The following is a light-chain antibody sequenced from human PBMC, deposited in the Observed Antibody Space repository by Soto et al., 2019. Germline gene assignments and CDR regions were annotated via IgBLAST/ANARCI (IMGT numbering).Light chain of an antibody. J-gene: IGLJ1*01. CDR3: CLYIGGTTYV. CDR2: EGH. V-gene: IGLV2-23*01. Sequence: QSGLAHPAPVGGSPGQSITIFCGGSSGFVWSFSLVSWYQQPPGKAPQVMISEGHRRPSGVPDRFSGSTSVNSASLTISGLQADDEADYYCCLYIGGTTYVFGTGTKVTVL. CDR1: SGFVWSFSL.